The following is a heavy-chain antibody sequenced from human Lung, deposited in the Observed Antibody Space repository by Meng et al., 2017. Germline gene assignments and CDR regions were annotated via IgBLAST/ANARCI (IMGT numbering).Heavy chain of an antibody. CDR3: ARGPTTMAHDFDY. CDR2: INHSGST. CDR1: GGSFSDYY. Sequence: HVTLHRCGQGLLMPSGTLSLTCVGSGGSFSDYYWSWIRQPPGKGLEWIGEINHSGSTNYNPSLESRATISVDTSQNNLSLKLSSVTAADSAVYYCARGPTTMAHDFDYWGQGTLVTVSS. D-gene: IGHD4-11*01. J-gene: IGHJ4*02. V-gene: IGHV4-34*01.